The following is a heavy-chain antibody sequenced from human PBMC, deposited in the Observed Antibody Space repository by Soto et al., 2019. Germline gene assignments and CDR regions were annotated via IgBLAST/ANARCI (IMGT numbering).Heavy chain of an antibody. CDR1: GDSISSSSYY. V-gene: IGHV4-39*02. J-gene: IGHJ4*02. CDR3: ARVNVTLDL. Sequence: SETLSLTCTVSGDSISSSSYYWGWFRQPPGKRMEWIGNINNSGTAYYTPSLKSRVAISVDTSKYLFSLKLSSVTAADTAVYFCARVNVTLDLWGQGTLVTVSS. D-gene: IGHD2-21*02. CDR2: INNSGTA.